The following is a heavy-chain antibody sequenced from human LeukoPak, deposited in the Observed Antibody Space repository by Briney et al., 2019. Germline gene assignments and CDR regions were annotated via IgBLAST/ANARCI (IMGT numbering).Heavy chain of an antibody. CDR3: ARDAPVGMDV. CDR2: IYTSGST. V-gene: IGHV4-61*02. J-gene: IGHJ6*02. CDR1: GGSISSGSYY. Sequence: SETLSLTCTVSGGSISSGSYYWSWIRQPAGKGLEWIGRIYTSGSTNYNPSLKSRVTISVDTSKNQFSLKLSSVTAADTAVYYCARDAPVGMDVWGRGTTVTVSS.